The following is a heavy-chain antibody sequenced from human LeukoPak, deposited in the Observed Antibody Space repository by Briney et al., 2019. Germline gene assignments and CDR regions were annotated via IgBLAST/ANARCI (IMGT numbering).Heavy chain of an antibody. CDR1: GFSLTNYG. CDR3: ARELSSSGYYFDS. Sequence: PGGSLRLSCAASGFSLTNYGMDWVRQAPGKGLEWVSSISSSSSYIYYADSVRGRFTISRDNAKNSLYLQMNSLRAEDTAMYYCARELSSSGYYFDSWGQGNLVTVSS. D-gene: IGHD5-18*01. CDR2: ISSSSSYI. J-gene: IGHJ4*02. V-gene: IGHV3-21*01.